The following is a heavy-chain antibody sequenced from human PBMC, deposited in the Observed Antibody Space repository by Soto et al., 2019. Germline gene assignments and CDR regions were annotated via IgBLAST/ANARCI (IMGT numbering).Heavy chain of an antibody. J-gene: IGHJ5*02. CDR3: ATACSGGSCRWFDP. CDR2: INAGNGNT. D-gene: IGHD2-15*01. CDR1: GYTFTSYA. V-gene: IGHV1-3*01. Sequence: QVQLVQSGAEVKKPGASVKVSCQASGYTFTSYAMHWVRQAPGQRLEWMGWINAGNGNTKYSQKFQGRVTITRDTSASTAYMELSSLRSEDTAVYYCATACSGGSCRWFDPWGQGTLVIVSS.